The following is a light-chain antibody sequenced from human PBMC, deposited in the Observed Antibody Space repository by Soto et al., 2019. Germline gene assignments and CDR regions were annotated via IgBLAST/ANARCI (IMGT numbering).Light chain of an antibody. J-gene: IGKJ2*01. CDR1: QSVSSSY. Sequence: EIVLTQSPGILSLSPGERATLSCGASQSVSSSYLAWYQQKPGQAPRLLIYGASSRATGIPDRFSGSWSGTDFTLTISRLEPEDFAVYYCQQYVRSPYTFGQGTKLEIK. CDR3: QQYVRSPYT. V-gene: IGKV3-20*01. CDR2: GAS.